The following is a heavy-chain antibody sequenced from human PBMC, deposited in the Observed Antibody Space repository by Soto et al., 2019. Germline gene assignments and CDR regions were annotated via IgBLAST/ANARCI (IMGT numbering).Heavy chain of an antibody. CDR1: GGSINNYY. J-gene: IGHJ5*02. CDR3: AGSTGWYWFDP. Sequence: SETLSLTCTVSGGSINNYYWSWIRQPPGKGLQWLGYIYYTGGTNYNPSLKSRVTVSVDTSKNQFSLKLNSVTAADTAVYYCAGSTGWYWFDPWGQGTLVTVSS. V-gene: IGHV4-59*08. D-gene: IGHD6-19*01. CDR2: IYYTGGT.